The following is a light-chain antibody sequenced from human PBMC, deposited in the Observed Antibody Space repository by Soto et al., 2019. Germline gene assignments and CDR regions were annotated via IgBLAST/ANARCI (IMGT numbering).Light chain of an antibody. V-gene: IGKV3-15*01. J-gene: IGKJ1*01. CDR2: ITS. CDR3: QQYNNWPSWT. Sequence: EIVLTQSPATLSVSPVERATLSCRASQSVNYNLAWYQQKPGHAPRLLIYITSTRATGIPARFSGSGSGTEFTLTISSLQSEDSAVYYCQQYNNWPSWTFGQGTKVDIK. CDR1: QSVNYN.